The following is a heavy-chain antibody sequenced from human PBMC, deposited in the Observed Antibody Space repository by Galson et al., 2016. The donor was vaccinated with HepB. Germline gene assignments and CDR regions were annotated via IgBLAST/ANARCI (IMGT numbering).Heavy chain of an antibody. V-gene: IGHV4-39*07. J-gene: IGHJ5*02. CDR1: GGSISSSSKY. CDR2: IYYSGST. Sequence: SETLSLTCTVSGGSISSSSKYWGWTRQPPGKGLEWIGNIYYSGSTYYNPSLKSRVTISVDTSKNQFSLNLSSATAADTAVYYCARVEFETEGFWFDPWGQGTLVTVSS. CDR3: ARVEFETEGFWFDP. D-gene: IGHD3-9*01.